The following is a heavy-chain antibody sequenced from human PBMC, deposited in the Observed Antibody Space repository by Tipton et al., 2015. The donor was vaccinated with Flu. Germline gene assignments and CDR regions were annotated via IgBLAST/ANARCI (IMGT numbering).Heavy chain of an antibody. Sequence: SLRLSCAASGFTFSSYAMHWVRQAPGKGLEWVAVISYDGSNKYYADSVKGRFTISRDNSKNTLYLQMNRLRAEDTAVYYCAQRRDGYNVFDYWGQGTLVTVSS. CDR2: ISYDGSNK. J-gene: IGHJ4*02. V-gene: IGHV3-30-3*01. CDR3: AQRRDGYNVFDY. D-gene: IGHD5-24*01. CDR1: GFTFSSYA.